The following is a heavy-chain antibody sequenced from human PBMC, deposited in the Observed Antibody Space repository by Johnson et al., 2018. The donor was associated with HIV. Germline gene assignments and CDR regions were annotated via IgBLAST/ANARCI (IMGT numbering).Heavy chain of an antibody. CDR1: GFSFSDYY. V-gene: IGHV3-30-3*01. CDR2: TSYDGSNI. Sequence: QVLLVESGGGLVKPGGSLRLSCAASGFSFSDYYMSWIRQAPGKGLEWVAVTSYDGSNIYYADSVKGRFTISRDNSENTLYLQMNSLRAEDTAVYYCARDTKSGSYLEGTGAFDIWGQGTMVTVSS. CDR3: ARDTKSGSYLEGTGAFDI. J-gene: IGHJ3*02. D-gene: IGHD3-10*01.